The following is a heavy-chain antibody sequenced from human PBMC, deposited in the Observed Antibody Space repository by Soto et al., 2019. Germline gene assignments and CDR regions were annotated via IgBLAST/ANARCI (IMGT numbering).Heavy chain of an antibody. CDR1: GGSISSYY. CDR2: IYYSGST. CDR3: ARDNGFVVVATQAYYYYYGMDV. D-gene: IGHD2-15*01. J-gene: IGHJ6*02. V-gene: IGHV4-59*01. Sequence: PSETLSLTCTVSGGSISSYYWSWIRQPPGKGLEWIGYIYYSGSTNYNPSLKSRVTISVDTSKNQFSLKLSSVTAADTAVYYCARDNGFVVVATQAYYYYYGMDVWGQGTTVTVSS.